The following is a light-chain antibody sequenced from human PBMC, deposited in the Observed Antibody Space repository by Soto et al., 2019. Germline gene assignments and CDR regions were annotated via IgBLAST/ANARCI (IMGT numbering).Light chain of an antibody. CDR2: HAS. Sequence: DIQMTQSPSTLPASVGDRVTITCRASQSISNWLAWYQQKPGTAPKVLIYHASNLQSGVPSRFSGSGSGTDLTLTINGLQPEDFATYYCQQANSFPFTFGGGTKVDIK. CDR1: QSISNW. V-gene: IGKV1-12*01. CDR3: QQANSFPFT. J-gene: IGKJ4*01.